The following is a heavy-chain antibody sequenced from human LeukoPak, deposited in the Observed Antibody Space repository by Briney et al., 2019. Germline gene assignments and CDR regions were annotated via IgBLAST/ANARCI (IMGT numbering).Heavy chain of an antibody. J-gene: IGHJ5*02. Sequence: ASVKVSCKASRVTFSRYGITWVRQAPGQGLEWMGWISGYNDKTNYAQKFQGRVTMTTDISTTTAYMELRSLRSDDTALYYCAIVSLVRGDIGFWFDPWGQGTLVTVSS. CDR3: AIVSLVRGDIGFWFDP. V-gene: IGHV1-18*01. CDR1: RVTFSRYG. D-gene: IGHD3-10*01. CDR2: ISGYNDKT.